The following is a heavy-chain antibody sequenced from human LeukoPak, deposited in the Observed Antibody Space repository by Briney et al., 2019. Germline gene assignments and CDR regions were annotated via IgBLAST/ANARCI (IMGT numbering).Heavy chain of an antibody. V-gene: IGHV4-34*01. CDR2: INHSGST. Sequence: SETLSLTCAVYGGSFSGYYWSWLRQPPGKGLEWIGEINHSGSTSYNPSLKSRVTISVDRSKNQFSLKLSSVTAADTAVYYWARQNFGGFDYWGQGTLVTVSS. D-gene: IGHD3-3*01. J-gene: IGHJ4*02. CDR1: GGSFSGYY. CDR3: ARQNFGGFDY.